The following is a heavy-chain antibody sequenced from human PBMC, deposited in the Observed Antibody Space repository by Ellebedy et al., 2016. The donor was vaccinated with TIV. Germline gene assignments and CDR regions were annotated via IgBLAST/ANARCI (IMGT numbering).Heavy chain of an antibody. CDR1: RFSFSSYW. CDR3: ATDGSYGDYRFPAHAFEN. V-gene: IGHV3-7*01. D-gene: IGHD4-17*01. Sequence: GGSLRLSCAASRFSFSSYWMTWVRQPPGKGLEWVANINQDGSDKYYVDSVKGRFTISRDNAKNSLYLQMNSLRAEDTSVYYCATDGSYGDYRFPAHAFENWGQGTMVIVSS. CDR2: INQDGSDK. J-gene: IGHJ3*02.